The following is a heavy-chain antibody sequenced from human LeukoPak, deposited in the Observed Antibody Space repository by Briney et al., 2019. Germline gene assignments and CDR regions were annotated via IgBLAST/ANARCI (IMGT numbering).Heavy chain of an antibody. CDR1: GFTFSSYA. Sequence: GGSLRLSCAASGFTFSSYAMHWVRQAPGKGLEWVAVISYDGSNKYYADSVKGRFTISRDNSKNTLYLQMNSLRAEDTAVYYCARDFDYYGSGSYFYYWGQGTLVTVSS. CDR2: ISYDGSNK. V-gene: IGHV3-30-3*01. J-gene: IGHJ4*02. CDR3: ARDFDYYGSGSYFYY. D-gene: IGHD3-10*01.